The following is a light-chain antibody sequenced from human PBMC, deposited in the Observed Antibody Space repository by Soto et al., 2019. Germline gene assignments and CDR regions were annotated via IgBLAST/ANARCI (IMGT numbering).Light chain of an antibody. J-gene: IGLJ1*01. CDR2: EVN. CDR3: TSYAGGNNV. V-gene: IGLV2-8*01. Sequence: QAVLTQPPSASGSPGQSVTISCTGTSSDVGGYNYVSWYHQYPGKVPKLMVYEVNKRPSGVPDRFSGSKSGNTASLTVSGLQADDEADYYCTSYAGGNNVFGTGTKLTVL. CDR1: SSDVGGYNY.